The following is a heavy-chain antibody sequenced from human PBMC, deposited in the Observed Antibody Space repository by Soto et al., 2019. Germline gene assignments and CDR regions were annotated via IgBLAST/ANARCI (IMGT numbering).Heavy chain of an antibody. D-gene: IGHD3-10*01. CDR2: ISGSGGST. V-gene: IGHV3-23*01. CDR1: GFTFSSYT. J-gene: IGHJ6*02. Sequence: GGSLRLSCAASGFTFSSYTMSWVRQAPGKGLEWVSAISGSGGSTYYADSVKGRFTISRDNSKNTLYLQMNSLRAEDTAVYYCAKDLYDGSGSYDVPVPEHYYYGMDVWGQGTTVTVAS. CDR3: AKDLYDGSGSYDVPVPEHYYYGMDV.